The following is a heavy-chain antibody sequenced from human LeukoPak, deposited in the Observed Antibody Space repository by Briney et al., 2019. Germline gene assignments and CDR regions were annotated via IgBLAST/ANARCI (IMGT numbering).Heavy chain of an antibody. CDR3: VRGYYDILTGPIYYYGMDV. V-gene: IGHV1-69*13. CDR1: GGTFTSYA. D-gene: IGHD3-9*01. Sequence: GASVKVSCKASGGTFTSYAISWVRQAPGQGLEWMGGIIPIFGTANYAQKFQGRVTITADESTSTAYMELSSLRSEDTAVYYCVRGYYDILTGPIYYYGMDVWGKGTTVTVSS. CDR2: IIPIFGTA. J-gene: IGHJ6*04.